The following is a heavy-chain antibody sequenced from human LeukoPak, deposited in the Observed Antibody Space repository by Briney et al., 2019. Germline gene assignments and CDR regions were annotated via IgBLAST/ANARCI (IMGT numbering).Heavy chain of an antibody. CDR1: GHSLTEIS. D-gene: IGHD5-24*01. V-gene: IGHV1-24*01. CDR2: FDPEDGET. J-gene: IGHJ4*02. CDR3: ATGATIPAGFDF. Sequence: GASVKVSCKVSGHSLTEISMYWVRQAPGKGLECMGLFDPEDGETIYAQRFKGRLTLTGDTSTDTVYMDLSSLRPEDTAVYFCATGATIPAGFDFWGQGTLVTVSS.